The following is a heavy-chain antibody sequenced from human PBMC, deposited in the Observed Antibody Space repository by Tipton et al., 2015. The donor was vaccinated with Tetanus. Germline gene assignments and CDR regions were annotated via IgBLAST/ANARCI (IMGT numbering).Heavy chain of an antibody. Sequence: TLSLTCAVSGGSISSSNWWSWVRQPPGKGLEWIGEIYHSGSTNYNPSLKSRVTISVDTSKNQFSLKLSSVTAADTAVYYCARGGGFKDIVVVVAATLGGMDVWGQGTTVTVSS. J-gene: IGHJ6*02. V-gene: IGHV4-4*02. CDR3: ARGGGFKDIVVVVAATLGGMDV. CDR2: IYHSGST. D-gene: IGHD2-15*01. CDR1: GGSISSSNW.